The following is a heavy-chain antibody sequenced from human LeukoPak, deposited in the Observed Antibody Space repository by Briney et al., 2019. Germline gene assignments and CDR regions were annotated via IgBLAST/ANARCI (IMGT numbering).Heavy chain of an antibody. CDR2: ISPSTGDT. CDR3: SRRGDFQAFDY. CDR1: GYTFTDYY. Sequence: ASVKVSCKASGYTFTDYYIHWVRQAPGQGLEWMGWISPSTGDTDSAQKFQGRVTMTRATSITTAYMEVSRLTSDDAAVYYCSRRGDFQAFDYWGQGTLVTVSS. V-gene: IGHV1-2*02. J-gene: IGHJ4*02. D-gene: IGHD3-3*01.